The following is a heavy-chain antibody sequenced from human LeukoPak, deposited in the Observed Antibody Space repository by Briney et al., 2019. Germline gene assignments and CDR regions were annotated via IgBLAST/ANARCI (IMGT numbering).Heavy chain of an antibody. CDR1: GFTLSSYS. J-gene: IGHJ4*02. CDR3: PRGPPFFTN. Sequence: QPGGSLILSCAASGFTLSSYSMNWVRQAPGKGVEWVSYISSSGSNIYYADSVKGRFTISRDNANNSLYLQMNSLRDEDTAVYYFPRGPPFFTNWGQGTLVTVSS. V-gene: IGHV3-48*02. D-gene: IGHD3-10*01. CDR2: ISSSGSNI.